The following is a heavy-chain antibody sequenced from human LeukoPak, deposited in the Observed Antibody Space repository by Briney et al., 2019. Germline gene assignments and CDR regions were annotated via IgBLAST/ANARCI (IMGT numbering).Heavy chain of an antibody. J-gene: IGHJ4*02. Sequence: PSETLSLTCTVSGGSISSYYWSWIRQPPGKGLEWIGYIYYSGSTNYNPSLTSRVTISVDTSKNQFSLKLSSVTAADTAVYYCARHESSYWGQGTLVTVSS. CDR2: IYYSGST. V-gene: IGHV4-59*08. CDR3: ARHESSY. CDR1: GGSISSYY.